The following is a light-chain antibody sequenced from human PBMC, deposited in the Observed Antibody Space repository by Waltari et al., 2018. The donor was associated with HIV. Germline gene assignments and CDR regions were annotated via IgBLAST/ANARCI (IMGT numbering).Light chain of an antibody. Sequence: QLVVTQSPSAYASLGASVKLTCTLSSGHSRSALARHQQQPGKGPRFLMNLNSDGGHSKGDGIPDRFSGSSSGAERYLTSSSLQSEDEADYYCQTWGPGIHVLFGGGTKLTVL. CDR3: QTWGPGIHVL. CDR1: SGHSRSA. J-gene: IGLJ2*01. V-gene: IGLV4-69*01. CDR2: LNSDGGH.